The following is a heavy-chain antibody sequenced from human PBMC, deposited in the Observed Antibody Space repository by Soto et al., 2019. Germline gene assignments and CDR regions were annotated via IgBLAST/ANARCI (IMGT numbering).Heavy chain of an antibody. V-gene: IGHV1-18*01. CDR1: GYTFTNFG. Sequence: QVQLVQSGAEVKKPGASVKVSCKASGYTFTNFGISWVRQAPGQGLEWMGWISAYNGNTNYAQKFQGRVTMTTDTSMSPAYMKLGSLGFDDTAVDYCARAGTPIDYWGQGTLVTVSS. CDR3: ARAGTPIDY. CDR2: ISAYNGNT. J-gene: IGHJ4*02. D-gene: IGHD3-10*01.